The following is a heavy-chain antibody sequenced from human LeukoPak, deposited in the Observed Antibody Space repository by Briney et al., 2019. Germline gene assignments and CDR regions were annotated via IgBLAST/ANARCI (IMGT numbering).Heavy chain of an antibody. J-gene: IGHJ5*02. CDR1: GFTFSSYG. V-gene: IGHV3-30*02. D-gene: IGHD3-10*01. Sequence: GGSLRLSCAASGFTFSSYGMHWVRQAPGKGLEWVAFIRYDESSKHYVDSVKGRFTISRDNSKNTVYLQMNSLKTEDTAVYYCARRRMVRGVTLFWFDPWGQGTLVTVSS. CDR2: IRYDESSK. CDR3: ARRRMVRGVTLFWFDP.